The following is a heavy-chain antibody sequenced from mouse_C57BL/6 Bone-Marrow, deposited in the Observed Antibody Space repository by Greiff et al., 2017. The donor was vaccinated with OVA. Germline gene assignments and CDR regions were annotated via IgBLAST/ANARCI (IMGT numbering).Heavy chain of an antibody. D-gene: IGHD3-2*02. Sequence: QVHVKQSGAELVKPGASVKLSCKASGYTFTSYWMHWVKQRPGQGLEWIGMIHPNSGSTNYNEKFKSKATLTVDKSSSTAYMQLSSLTSEDSAVYYCAREGSGYPYYFDYWGQGTTLTVSS. V-gene: IGHV1-64*01. CDR1: GYTFTSYW. CDR2: IHPNSGST. CDR3: AREGSGYPYYFDY. J-gene: IGHJ2*01.